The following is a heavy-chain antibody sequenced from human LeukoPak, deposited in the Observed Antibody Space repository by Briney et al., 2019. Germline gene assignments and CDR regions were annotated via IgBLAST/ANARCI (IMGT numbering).Heavy chain of an antibody. V-gene: IGHV1-18*01. D-gene: IGHD3-22*01. CDR2: ISTYYGDT. CDR3: ARGSPPRRNYDSRGYYSYYFDY. J-gene: IGHJ4*02. CDR1: GYIFTSFG. Sequence: ASVKVSCKTSGYIFTSFGIYWVRQAPGQGLEWMGWISTYYGDTKYAQNVHGRVTMTTDTSTSTVYMELRSLRSDDTAVYYCARGSPPRRNYDSRGYYSYYFDYWGQGTLVTVSS.